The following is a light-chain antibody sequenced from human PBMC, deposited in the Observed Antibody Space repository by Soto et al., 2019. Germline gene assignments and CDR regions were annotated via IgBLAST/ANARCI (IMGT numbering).Light chain of an antibody. CDR2: EVT. CDR1: SSDVGGYNH. CDR3: SSYTGSRPHV. J-gene: IGLJ1*01. V-gene: IGLV2-14*01. Sequence: QSVLTQPASVSGSPGQSITISCTGTSSDVGGYNHVSWYQQHPGKAPKLLIYEVTNRPSGVSNRFSGSKSGNTASLTISGLQAEDEDDYYCSSYTGSRPHVFGTGTKLTVL.